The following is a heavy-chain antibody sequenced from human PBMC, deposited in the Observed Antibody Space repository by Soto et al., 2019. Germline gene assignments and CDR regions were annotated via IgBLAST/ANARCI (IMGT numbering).Heavy chain of an antibody. J-gene: IGHJ4*02. D-gene: IGHD2-15*01. CDR2: IIPILGIA. CDR3: ARELGFGGGGNCY. CDR1: GGTFSSYT. Sequence: ASVKVSCKASGGTFSSYTISWVRQAPGQGLEWMGRIIPILGIANYAQKLQGRATITADKSTSTAYMELSSLRSEDTAVYYCARELGFGGGGNCYWGQGTLVTVSS. V-gene: IGHV1-69*04.